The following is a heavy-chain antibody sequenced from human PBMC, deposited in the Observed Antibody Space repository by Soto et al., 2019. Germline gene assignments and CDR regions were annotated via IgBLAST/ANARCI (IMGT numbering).Heavy chain of an antibody. CDR3: ARSYYANSGDRADAFDI. CDR1: GYTFTTYD. V-gene: IGHV1-18*01. CDR2: ISAYNGYT. J-gene: IGHJ3*02. Sequence: VQLVQSGAEVKKHGASVKVSCKASGYTFTTYDINWVRQAPGQGLDWIVWISAYNGYTYSVQNLQVRVTMTTDTSTSTACMELRSLTSDDTAVDYCARSYYANSGDRADAFDIWGQGTMVTVS. D-gene: IGHD3-22*01.